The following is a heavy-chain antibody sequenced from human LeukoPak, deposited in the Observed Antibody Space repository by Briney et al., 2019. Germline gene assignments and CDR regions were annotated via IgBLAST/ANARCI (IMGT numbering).Heavy chain of an antibody. CDR3: AKKGDASPLEGYVVVWVRGMDV. J-gene: IGHJ6*02. CDR2: ISGSGGST. V-gene: IGHV3-23*01. D-gene: IGHD3-3*01. Sequence: RTGGSLRLSCAASGFTFSSYAMSWVRQAPGKGLEWVSAISGSGGSTYYADSVKGRFTISRDNSKNTLYLQMNSLRAEDTAVYYCAKKGDASPLEGYVVVWVRGMDVWGQGTTVTVSS. CDR1: GFTFSSYA.